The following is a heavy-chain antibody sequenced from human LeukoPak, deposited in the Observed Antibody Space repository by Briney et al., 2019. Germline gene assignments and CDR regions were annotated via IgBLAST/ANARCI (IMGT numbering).Heavy chain of an antibody. CDR2: VGTSADT. Sequence: GGSLRLSCAASGFTFSSCSMNWVRQAPGQGLQWVSAVGTSADTYYADSVRGRFTISRDNSKNTLYLQMDSLRAEDTAIYYCTRKTPGRTPFDYWGQGILVTVSS. CDR3: TRKTPGRTPFDY. V-gene: IGHV3-23*01. CDR1: GFTFSSCS. D-gene: IGHD2-15*01. J-gene: IGHJ4*02.